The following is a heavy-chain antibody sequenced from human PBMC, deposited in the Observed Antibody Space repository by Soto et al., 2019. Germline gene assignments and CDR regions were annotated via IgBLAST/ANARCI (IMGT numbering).Heavy chain of an antibody. CDR1: GIPFSDSA. CDR3: TCLSQPEVFWLDP. V-gene: IGHV3-73*02. Sequence: EVQLLESGGGLVQPGGSLRISCAASGIPFSDSAIHWVRQASGKGLEWFGRIKPRSENYATAYATSVTGRGTCFRDDSRSMAYLQMNSLNTEDTAIYFCTCLSQPEVFWLDPWGQGTLVTVSS. J-gene: IGHJ5*02. CDR2: IKPRSENYAT.